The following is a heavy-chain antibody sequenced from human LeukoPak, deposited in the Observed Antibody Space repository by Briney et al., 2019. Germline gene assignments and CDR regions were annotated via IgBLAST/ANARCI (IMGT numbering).Heavy chain of an antibody. Sequence: GASVKVSCKASGYTFTGYYMHWVRQAPGQGFEWMGWINPNSGGTNYAQKFQGRVTMTRDTSISTAYMELSRLRSDDTAVYYCARGLSLDLLWFGDPPHAFDIWGQGTMVTVSS. J-gene: IGHJ3*02. CDR1: GYTFTGYY. D-gene: IGHD3-10*01. CDR2: INPNSGGT. V-gene: IGHV1-2*02. CDR3: ARGLSLDLLWFGDPPHAFDI.